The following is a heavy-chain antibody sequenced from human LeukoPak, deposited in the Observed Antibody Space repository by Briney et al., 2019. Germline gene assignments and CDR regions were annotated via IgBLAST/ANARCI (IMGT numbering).Heavy chain of an antibody. Sequence: SETLSLTCTVSGGSISSYYWSWIRQPAGKGLEWIGRIYTSGSTNYNPSLKSRVTMSVDTSKNQFSLKLSSVTAADTAVYYCARNYYDSSGYYVGGFDPWGQGTLVTVSS. D-gene: IGHD3-22*01. V-gene: IGHV4-4*07. CDR3: ARNYYDSSGYYVGGFDP. CDR2: IYTSGST. J-gene: IGHJ5*02. CDR1: GGSISSYY.